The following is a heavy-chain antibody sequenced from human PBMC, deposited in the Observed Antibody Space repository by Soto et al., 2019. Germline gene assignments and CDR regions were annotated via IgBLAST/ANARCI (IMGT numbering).Heavy chain of an antibody. CDR3: ASSGSLYRPFDP. CDR2: ISAYIGNT. CDR1: GYTFTSYG. J-gene: IGHJ5*02. D-gene: IGHD3-10*01. Sequence: ASVKVSCKASGYTFTSYGISWVRQAPGQGLEWMGWISAYIGNTNYAQKLQGRVTMTTDTSTSTAYMELRGLGSDDTAVYYCASSGSLYRPFDPWGQGTLVTVSS. V-gene: IGHV1-18*01.